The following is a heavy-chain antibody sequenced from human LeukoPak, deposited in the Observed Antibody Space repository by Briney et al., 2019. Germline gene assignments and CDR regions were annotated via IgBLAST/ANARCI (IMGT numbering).Heavy chain of an antibody. CDR2: ISSSSYI. CDR1: GFTFSSYS. Sequence: GGSLRLSCAASGFTFSSYSMNWVRQAPGKGLEWVSSISSSSYIYYADSVKGRFTISRDNAKNSLYLQMNSLRAEDTAVYYCAREDGYSSSSTFFDYWGQGTLVTVSS. J-gene: IGHJ4*02. CDR3: AREDGYSSSSTFFDY. V-gene: IGHV3-21*01. D-gene: IGHD6-6*01.